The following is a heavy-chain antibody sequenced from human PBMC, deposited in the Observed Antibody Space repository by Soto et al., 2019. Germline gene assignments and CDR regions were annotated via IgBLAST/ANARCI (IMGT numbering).Heavy chain of an antibody. D-gene: IGHD2-2*01. CDR2: IYYSGST. Sequence: ETLSLTCTVSGGSISSYCWSWIRQPPGKGLEWIGYIYYSGSTNYNPSLKSRVTISVDTSKNQFSLKLSSVTAADTAVYYCARFVVRYCSSTSCSQYYFDYWGQGTLVTVSS. J-gene: IGHJ4*02. CDR1: GGSISSYC. CDR3: ARFVVRYCSSTSCSQYYFDY. V-gene: IGHV4-59*01.